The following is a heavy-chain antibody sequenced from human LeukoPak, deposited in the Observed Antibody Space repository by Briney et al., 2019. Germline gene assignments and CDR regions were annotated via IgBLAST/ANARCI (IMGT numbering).Heavy chain of an antibody. CDR1: GFTFSSYE. Sequence: GGSLRLSCAASGFTFSSYEMNWVRQAPGKGLEGVSYISSSGSTIYYADSVKGRFTISRDNAKNSLYLQMNSLRAEDTAVYYCARARVGARATFDYWGQGTLVTVSS. CDR2: ISSSGSTI. J-gene: IGHJ4*02. V-gene: IGHV3-48*03. D-gene: IGHD1-26*01. CDR3: ARARVGARATFDY.